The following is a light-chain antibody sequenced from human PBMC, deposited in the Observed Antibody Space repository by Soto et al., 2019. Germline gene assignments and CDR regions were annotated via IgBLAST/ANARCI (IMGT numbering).Light chain of an antibody. CDR2: WAS. J-gene: IGKJ2*01. CDR1: QSVLSSSNNKNY. CDR3: QQYYSAPPT. Sequence: DILMTQSPDSLAVSLGERATINCKSSQSVLSSSNNKNYVAWYQQKPGQPPKLLIYWASTREYVVPDRFSGSGSGTDFTLTITSLQAEDVAVYYCQQYYSAPPTFGQGTKLEIK. V-gene: IGKV4-1*01.